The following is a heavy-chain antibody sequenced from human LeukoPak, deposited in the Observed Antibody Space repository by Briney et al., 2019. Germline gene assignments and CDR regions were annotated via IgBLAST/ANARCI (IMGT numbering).Heavy chain of an antibody. CDR3: AKDGGLWVSAHWGDS. V-gene: IGHV3-23*01. CDR2: ITTGDGNT. J-gene: IGHJ4*02. CDR1: GFNFYDYY. Sequence: GGSLRLSCTASGFNFYDYYMTWVRQAPGKGLKWVSTITTGDGNTYYADSVKGRFTVSRDDSKNTLYLQMNSLRAEDTAVYYCAKDGGLWVSAHWGDSWGRGTLVTVSS. D-gene: IGHD7-27*01.